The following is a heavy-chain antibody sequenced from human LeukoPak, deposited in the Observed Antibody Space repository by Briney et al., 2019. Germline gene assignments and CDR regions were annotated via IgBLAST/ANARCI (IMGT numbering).Heavy chain of an antibody. Sequence: SETLSLTCTVSGGSISSYYWNWIRQPAGKGLEWIGRIYTSGSTNYNPSLKSRVTISVDTSKNQFSLKLSSVTAADTAVYYCARDRAPERWLQLDAFDIWGQGTMVTVSS. CDR1: GGSISSYY. D-gene: IGHD5-12*01. CDR2: IYTSGST. J-gene: IGHJ3*02. CDR3: ARDRAPERWLQLDAFDI. V-gene: IGHV4-4*07.